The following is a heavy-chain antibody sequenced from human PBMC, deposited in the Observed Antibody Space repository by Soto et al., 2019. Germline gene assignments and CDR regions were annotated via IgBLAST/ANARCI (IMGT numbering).Heavy chain of an antibody. V-gene: IGHV5-51*01. D-gene: IGHD2-2*01. CDR2: IFSSDSSA. CDR1: GFTFSSYS. J-gene: IGHJ4*02. Sequence: GESLKISCKASGFTFSSYSLGWVRHMPGKGLQWMGNIFSSDSSAKYSPSFVGQVTISVDRSINTAYLQWSSLKASDTAIYYCGTWRGSSWFDYWGPGTLVTISS. CDR3: GTWRGSSWFDY.